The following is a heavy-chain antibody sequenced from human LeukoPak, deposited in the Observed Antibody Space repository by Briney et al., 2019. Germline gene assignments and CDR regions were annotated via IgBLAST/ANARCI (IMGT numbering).Heavy chain of an antibody. CDR2: INHSGST. CDR1: GGSFSGYY. D-gene: IGHD3-22*01. CDR3: ARVTGYVIEDYFDY. Sequence: SETLSLTCAVYGGSFSGYYWSWIRQPPGKGLEWIGEINHSGSTNYNPSLKSRVTISVGTSKNQFSLKLRSVTAADTAVYYCARVTGYVIEDYFDYWGQGTLVTVSS. J-gene: IGHJ4*02. V-gene: IGHV4-34*01.